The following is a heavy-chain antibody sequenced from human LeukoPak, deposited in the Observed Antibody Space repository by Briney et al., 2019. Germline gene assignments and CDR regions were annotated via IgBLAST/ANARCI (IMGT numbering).Heavy chain of an antibody. CDR1: GGTLSSYA. V-gene: IGHV1-69*05. CDR3: ARGYDSSAYYPG. J-gene: IGHJ4*02. Sequence: SVKVSCKASGGTLSSYAISWVRQAPGQGLEWMGRILPIFGTPNYAQKFQGRVTITTDESTSTVYMELSSLRSEDTAVYYCARGYDSSAYYPGWGQGTLVIVSS. CDR2: ILPIFGTP. D-gene: IGHD3-22*01.